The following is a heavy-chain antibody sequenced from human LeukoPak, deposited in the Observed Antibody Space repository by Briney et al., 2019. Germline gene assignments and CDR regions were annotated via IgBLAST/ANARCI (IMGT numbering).Heavy chain of an antibody. D-gene: IGHD1/OR15-1a*01. CDR3: ANGTTRTFDY. CDR1: GFTFSSYG. CDR2: IRYDGSNK. Sequence: GGSLRLSCAASGFTFSSYGMHWVRQAPGKGLEWVAFIRYDGSNKYYADSVKGRFTISRDNSKNTLYLQMNSPRAEDTAVYYCANGTTRTFDYWGQGTLVTVSS. V-gene: IGHV3-30*02. J-gene: IGHJ4*02.